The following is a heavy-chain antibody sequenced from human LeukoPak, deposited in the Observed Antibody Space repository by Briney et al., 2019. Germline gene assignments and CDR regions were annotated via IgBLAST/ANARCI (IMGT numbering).Heavy chain of an antibody. J-gene: IGHJ4*02. V-gene: IGHV3-73*01. D-gene: IGHD6-13*01. Sequence: PGGSLRLSCAASGFTFSGSAMHWVRQASGKGLEWVGRIRSKANSYATAYAASVKGRFTISRDDSKNTAYLQMNSLKTEDTAVYYCTRWYSSSWYGMEDYWGQGTLVTVSS. CDR3: TRWYSSSWYGMEDY. CDR2: IRSKANSYAT. CDR1: GFTFSGSA.